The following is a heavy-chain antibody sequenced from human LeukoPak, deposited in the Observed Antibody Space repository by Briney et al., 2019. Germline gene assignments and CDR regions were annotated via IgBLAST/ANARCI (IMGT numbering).Heavy chain of an antibody. CDR3: ALLPYDSSSYYMVDLGY. V-gene: IGHV3-30*02. CDR2: IRSDGSNK. J-gene: IGHJ4*02. D-gene: IGHD3-22*01. Sequence: GGSLRLSCAASGFTFGSYGMHWVRQAPGKGLELVTFIRSDGSNKYYADSVKGRFTISRDNAKNSLYLQMNSLRAEDTALYYCALLPYDSSSYYMVDLGYWGQGTLVTVSS. CDR1: GFTFGSYG.